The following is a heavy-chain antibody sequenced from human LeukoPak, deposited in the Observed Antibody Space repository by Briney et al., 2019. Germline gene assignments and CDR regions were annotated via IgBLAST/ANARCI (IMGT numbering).Heavy chain of an antibody. D-gene: IGHD3-22*01. CDR3: ASYYDSSGYYVDY. CDR2: IYYSGST. Sequence: SETLSLTCTVSGGSISSYYGSWIRQPPGKGLEWIGYIYYSGSTNYNPSLKSRVTISVDTSKNQFSLKLSSVTAADTAVYYCASYYDSSGYYVDYWGQGTLLTVSS. J-gene: IGHJ4*02. CDR1: GGSISSYY. V-gene: IGHV4-59*08.